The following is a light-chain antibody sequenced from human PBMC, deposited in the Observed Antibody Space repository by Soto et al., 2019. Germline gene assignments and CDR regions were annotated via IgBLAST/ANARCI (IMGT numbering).Light chain of an antibody. CDR3: QQSNNWPWT. V-gene: IGKV3-15*01. CDR1: QSLDGN. Sequence: ELVLTQSPGTLSLSPGERATLSCRASQSLDGNFLAWYQEKPGQAPRLLIYGASTRATGIPARFSGSGSGTELTITISTLQSEDVGIYYCQQSNNWPWTFGQGTKVDIK. CDR2: GAS. J-gene: IGKJ1*01.